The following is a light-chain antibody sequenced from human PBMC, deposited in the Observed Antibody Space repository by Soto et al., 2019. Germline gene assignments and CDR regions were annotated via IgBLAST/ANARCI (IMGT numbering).Light chain of an antibody. Sequence: IQMTQSPSTLSASVGDRVTITCRASQSISIWLAWYQQKPGKAPKLLIYKASSLESEVPSRLSGSGSGTESALTMTSLQPDDSATYYCQQYNSDSTFGQGTKVESK. CDR1: QSISIW. V-gene: IGKV1-5*03. CDR3: QQYNSDST. J-gene: IGKJ1*01. CDR2: KAS.